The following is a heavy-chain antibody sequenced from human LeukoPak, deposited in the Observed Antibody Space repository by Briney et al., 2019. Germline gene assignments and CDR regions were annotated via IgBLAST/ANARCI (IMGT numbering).Heavy chain of an antibody. D-gene: IGHD3-22*01. CDR3: AIYDSSGYYRSGAFDI. V-gene: IGHV3-21*01. J-gene: IGHJ3*02. CDR1: GFTFSRYS. Sequence: GGSLRLSCAASGFTFSRYSMNWVRQAPGKGLEWVSSISSSSSYIYYADSVKGRFTISRDNAKNSLYLQMNSLRAEDTAVYYCAIYDSSGYYRSGAFDIWGQGTMVTVSS. CDR2: ISSSSSYI.